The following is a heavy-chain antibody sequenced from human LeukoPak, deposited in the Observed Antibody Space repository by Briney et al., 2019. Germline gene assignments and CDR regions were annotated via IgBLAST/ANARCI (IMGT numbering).Heavy chain of an antibody. V-gene: IGHV4-4*07. D-gene: IGHD3-10*01. Sequence: PSETLSLTCTVSGGSISSYYWGWIRQPAGKGLEWIGRIYTSGSTNYNPSLKSRVTMSVDTSKNQFSLKLSSVTAADTAVYYCARGISMVRGNQHFDYWGQGTLVTVSS. J-gene: IGHJ4*02. CDR2: IYTSGST. CDR1: GGSISSYY. CDR3: ARGISMVRGNQHFDY.